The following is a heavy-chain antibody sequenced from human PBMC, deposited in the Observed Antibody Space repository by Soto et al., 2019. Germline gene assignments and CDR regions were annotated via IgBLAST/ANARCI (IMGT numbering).Heavy chain of an antibody. D-gene: IGHD5-18*01. J-gene: IGHJ6*02. CDR3: AKDRNGYSYGFGYYYYGMDV. V-gene: IGHV3-23*01. CDR1: GFTFSSYA. Sequence: PGGSLRLSCAASGFTFSSYAMSWVRQAPGKGLEWVSGISGSGGGTYYADAVKGRFTISRDNSKNTLYLQMNSLRADDAAVYYCAKDRNGYSYGFGYYYYGMDVWGQGTTVTVSS. CDR2: ISGSGGGT.